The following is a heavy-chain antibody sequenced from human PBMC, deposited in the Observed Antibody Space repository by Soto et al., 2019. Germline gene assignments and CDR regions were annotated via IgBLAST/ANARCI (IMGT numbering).Heavy chain of an antibody. CDR1: GFTFSDYY. CDR2: ISDSGTTN. J-gene: IGHJ6*02. CDR3: ARGDYYHYGIDV. V-gene: IGHV3-11*01. Sequence: GGSLRLSCAASGFTFSDYYMNWVRQSPGKGLEWVSSISDSGTTNYYADSVKGRFTISRDDAKNSLYLQMNNLRAEGTAAYYCARGDYYHYGIDVWGQGASVTVSS.